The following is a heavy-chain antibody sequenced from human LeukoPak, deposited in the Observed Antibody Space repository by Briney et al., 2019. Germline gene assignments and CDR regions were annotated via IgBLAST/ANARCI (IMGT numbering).Heavy chain of an antibody. V-gene: IGHV4-30-4*08. J-gene: IGHJ4*02. CDR2: IYYSGRT. CDR1: GGSISSDDYY. CDR3: AREATAGTGAFDY. Sequence: KPSETLCLTCTVSGGSISSDDYYWSWIRQPPGEGLEWIGNIYYSGRTLYNPSLKSRLTISLDTAKNHFSLNLTSVTAADTAVYYCAREATAGTGAFDYWGQGALVTVSS. D-gene: IGHD6-13*01.